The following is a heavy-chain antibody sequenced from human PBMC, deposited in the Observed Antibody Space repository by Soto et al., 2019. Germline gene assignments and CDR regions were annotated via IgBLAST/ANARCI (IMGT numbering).Heavy chain of an antibody. V-gene: IGHV3-30*18. Sequence: ESGGGVVQPGRSLRLSCAASGFTFSNFGMHWVRQAPGKGLEWVATISSDGRDKYYSDSVKDRFTISRDNSKNTLFLQMNSLRVEDTAVYYCTKGSEVARQELDYWGQGTLVTVSS. CDR3: TKGSEVARQELDY. CDR2: ISSDGRDK. J-gene: IGHJ4*02. D-gene: IGHD2-15*01. CDR1: GFTFSNFG.